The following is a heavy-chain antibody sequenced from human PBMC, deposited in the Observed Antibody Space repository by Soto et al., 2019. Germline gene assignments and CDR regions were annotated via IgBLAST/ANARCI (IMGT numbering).Heavy chain of an antibody. Sequence: GGSLRLSCAASGFTFSRNSMTWVSQAPGKGLEWVSSISSSSSYIYYADSVKGRFTISRDNAKNSLNLQMNSLRAEDTVVYYCARVHYDSSGYPKSFDYWGQGTLVTVS. CDR3: ARVHYDSSGYPKSFDY. J-gene: IGHJ4*02. CDR2: ISSSSSYI. CDR1: GFTFSRNS. D-gene: IGHD3-22*01. V-gene: IGHV3-21*01.